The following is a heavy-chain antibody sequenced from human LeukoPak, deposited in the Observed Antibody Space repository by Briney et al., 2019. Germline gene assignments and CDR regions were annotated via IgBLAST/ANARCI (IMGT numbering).Heavy chain of an antibody. CDR1: GYSISSGYY. V-gene: IGHV4-38-2*02. Sequence: SETLSLTCTVSGYSISSGYYWGWIRQPPGKGLEWIGSIYHSGSTYYNPSLKSRVTISVDTSKNKFSLKLSSVTAADTAVYYCARDLYGDDYFDYWGQGTLVTVSS. D-gene: IGHD4-17*01. CDR3: ARDLYGDDYFDY. J-gene: IGHJ4*02. CDR2: IYHSGST.